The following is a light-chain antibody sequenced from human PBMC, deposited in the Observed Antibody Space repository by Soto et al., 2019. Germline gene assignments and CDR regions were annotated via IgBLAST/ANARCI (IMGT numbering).Light chain of an antibody. CDR2: GAS. CDR3: QQYNNWPPWT. J-gene: IGKJ1*01. CDR1: QSVSSN. V-gene: IGKV3-15*01. Sequence: EIVMTQSPATLSVSPGERATLSCRASQSVSSNLAWYQQKPGQAPRLLIYGASTRATGIPARFSGSGSGTEFTLTISRLQSEDFGVYYCQQYNNWPPWTFGQGTQVEIK.